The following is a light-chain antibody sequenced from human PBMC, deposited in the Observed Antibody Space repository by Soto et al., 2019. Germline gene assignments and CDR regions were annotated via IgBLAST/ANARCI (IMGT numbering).Light chain of an antibody. J-gene: IGLJ3*02. CDR2: EVS. CDR3: SSYTSSSTWV. CDR1: SSDVGRYNY. V-gene: IGLV2-14*01. Sequence: QSVLTQPASVSGSPGQSITISCTGTSSDVGRYNYVSWYQQHPGKAPKLLIYEVSNRPSGVSNRFSGSKSGNTASLTISGLQVEDEADYYCSSYTSSSTWVFGGGTQLTVL.